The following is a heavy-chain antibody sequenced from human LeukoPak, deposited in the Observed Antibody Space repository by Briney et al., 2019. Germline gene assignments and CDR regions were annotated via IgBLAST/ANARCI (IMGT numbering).Heavy chain of an antibody. V-gene: IGHV4-34*01. Sequence: SETLSLTCAVYGGSFSGYYWSWSRQPPGKGLEWIGEINHSGSTNYNPSLKSRVTISVDTSKNQFSLKLGSVTAADTAVYYCARGRTLRYWGQGTLVTVSS. J-gene: IGHJ4*02. CDR2: INHSGST. CDR3: ARGRTLRY. CDR1: GGSFSGYY. D-gene: IGHD1-14*01.